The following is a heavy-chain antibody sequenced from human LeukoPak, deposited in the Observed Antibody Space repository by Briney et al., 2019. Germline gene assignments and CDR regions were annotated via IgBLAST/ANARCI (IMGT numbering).Heavy chain of an antibody. CDR1: GGSFSGYY. CDR2: INHSGST. D-gene: IGHD6-13*01. J-gene: IGHJ5*02. CDR3: ARGLWQQLGT. V-gene: IGHV4-34*01. Sequence: SETLSLTCAVYGGSFSGYYWSWIRQPPGRGLEWIGEINHSGSTNYNPSLKSRVTISVDTSKNQFSLKLSSVTAADTAVYYCARGLWQQLGTWGQGTLVTVSS.